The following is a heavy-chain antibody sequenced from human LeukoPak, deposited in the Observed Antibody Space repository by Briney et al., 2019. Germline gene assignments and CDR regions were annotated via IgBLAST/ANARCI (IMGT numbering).Heavy chain of an antibody. CDR2: ISSSSSYI. Sequence: KSGGSLRLSCAASGFTFSSYSMNWVRQAPGKGLEWVSYISSSSSYIYYADSVKGRFTISRDNAKNSLYLQMNSLRAEDTAVYYCARRRQLDYFDYWGQGTLVTVSS. J-gene: IGHJ4*02. CDR1: GFTFSSYS. D-gene: IGHD5-18*01. CDR3: ARRRQLDYFDY. V-gene: IGHV3-21*05.